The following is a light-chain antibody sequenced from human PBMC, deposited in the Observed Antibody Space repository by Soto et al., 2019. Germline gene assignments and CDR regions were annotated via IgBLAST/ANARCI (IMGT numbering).Light chain of an antibody. V-gene: IGLV1-40*01. CDR1: SSNIGAGYD. CDR2: RNS. J-gene: IGLJ2*01. Sequence: QSVLTQPPSVSGAPGKRVTISCTGSSSNIGAGYDVHWYQQLPGTAPKILIYRNSNRPSGVPDRFSGSKSGTSASLAITGLQAEDEADYYCQSYDSSLSVVFGGGTKVTVL. CDR3: QSYDSSLSVV.